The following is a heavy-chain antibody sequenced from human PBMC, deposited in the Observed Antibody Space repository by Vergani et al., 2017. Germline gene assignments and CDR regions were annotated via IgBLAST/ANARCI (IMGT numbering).Heavy chain of an antibody. D-gene: IGHD2-8*01. CDR2: ISSSSAYL. V-gene: IGHV3-21*02. Sequence: VQLVESGGGLVTPGGSLRLSCEGSGFTFKNNTMTWVRQAPGKGLEWVSSISSSSAYLHYADSVKGRFTISRDNAKKSLFLQMNKLRADDTAVYYCASRVSANGGLDTWGQGTLVTVSS. J-gene: IGHJ5*02. CDR1: GFTFKNNT. CDR3: ASRVSANGGLDT.